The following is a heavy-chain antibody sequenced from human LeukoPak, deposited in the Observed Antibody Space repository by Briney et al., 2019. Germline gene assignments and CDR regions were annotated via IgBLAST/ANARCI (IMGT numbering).Heavy chain of an antibody. V-gene: IGHV4-61*01. CDR3: ARGSGSYGDI. J-gene: IGHJ3*02. CDR1: GDSVSSNSAA. D-gene: IGHD1-26*01. CDR2: IYYSGST. Sequence: SQTLSLTCAISGDSVSSNSAAWSWIRQPPGKGLEWIGYIYYSGSTNYNPSLKSRVTISVDTSKNQFSLKLSSVTAADTAVYYCARGSGSYGDIWGQGTMVTVSS.